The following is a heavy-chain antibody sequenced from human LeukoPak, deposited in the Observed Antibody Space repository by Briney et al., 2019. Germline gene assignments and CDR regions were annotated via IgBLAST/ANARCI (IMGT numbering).Heavy chain of an antibody. J-gene: IGHJ4*02. CDR2: INAANQNT. CDR1: GYIFSEFV. Sequence: RASAKVSCKASGYIFSEFVIHWVRQAPGQSLEWMGWINAANQNTKYSQKFQGRITISADTSAETAFMELSGLTPEDTAVYFCARDHIFLPWNEGLDYWGQGSLVTVSS. V-gene: IGHV1-3*01. CDR3: ARDHIFLPWNEGLDY. D-gene: IGHD3-3*02.